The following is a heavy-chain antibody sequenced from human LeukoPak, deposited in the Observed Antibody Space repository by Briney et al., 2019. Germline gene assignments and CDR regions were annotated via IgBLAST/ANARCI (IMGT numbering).Heavy chain of an antibody. CDR3: ARVTTGTTYAGDAFDI. Sequence: NPSETLSLTCTVSGYSISSGYYWGWIRQPPGKGLEWIGSIYHSGSTYYNPSLKSRVTISVDTSKNQFSLKLSSVTAADTAVYYCARVTTGTTYAGDAFDIWGQGTMVTVSS. CDR2: IYHSGST. J-gene: IGHJ3*02. D-gene: IGHD1-7*01. CDR1: GYSISSGYY. V-gene: IGHV4-38-2*02.